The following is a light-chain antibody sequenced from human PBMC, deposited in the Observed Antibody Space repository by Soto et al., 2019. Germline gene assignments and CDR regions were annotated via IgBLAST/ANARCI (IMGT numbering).Light chain of an antibody. CDR1: QSVSSSY. Sequence: EIVLTQSPATLSLSPGERVTLSCRASQSVSSSYLAWYQQKPGQAPRLLIYSESRRATGLPGRLSGSGSGTDLNLTISRLQSEDLAVYYCQKYNNWPWTCGQGTKVDIK. V-gene: IGKV3D-20*02. CDR3: QKYNNWPWT. J-gene: IGKJ1*01. CDR2: SES.